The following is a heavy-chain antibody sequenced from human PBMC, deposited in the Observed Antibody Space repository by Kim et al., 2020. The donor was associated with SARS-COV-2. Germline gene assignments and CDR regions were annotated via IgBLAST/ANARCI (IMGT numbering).Heavy chain of an antibody. CDR1: GFTFSSYA. CDR3: AKDVTRDYDFWSGYSPLHFDY. J-gene: IGHJ4*02. CDR2: ISGSGGST. D-gene: IGHD3-3*01. V-gene: IGHV3-23*01. Sequence: GGSLRLSCAASGFTFSSYAMSWVRQAPGKGLEWVSAISGSGGSTYYADSVKGRFTISRDNSKNTLYLQMNSLRAEDTAVYYCAKDVTRDYDFWSGYSPLHFDYWGQGTLVTVSS.